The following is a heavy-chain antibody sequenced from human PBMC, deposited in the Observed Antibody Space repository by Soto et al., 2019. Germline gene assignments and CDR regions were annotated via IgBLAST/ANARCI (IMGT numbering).Heavy chain of an antibody. CDR2: IDWDDDK. J-gene: IGHJ5*02. D-gene: IGHD5-18*01. CDR3: ARTAYSYGKPNWFAP. Sequence: GSGPTLVNPTQTLTLTCTFSGFSLSTSGMCVSWIRQPPGKALEWLARIDWDDDKHYSTSLKTRLTISKDTSKNQVVLTMTNMDPVDTATYYCARTAYSYGKPNWFAPWGQGTPVTVSS. CDR1: GFSLSTSGMC. V-gene: IGHV2-70*11.